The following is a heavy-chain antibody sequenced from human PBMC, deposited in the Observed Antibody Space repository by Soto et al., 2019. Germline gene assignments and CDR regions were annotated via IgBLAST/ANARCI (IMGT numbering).Heavy chain of an antibody. CDR3: ARIVVVAATPWGWFDP. D-gene: IGHD2-15*01. J-gene: IGHJ5*02. CDR1: GGSISSSSYY. V-gene: IGHV4-39*01. Sequence: SETLSLTCTVSGGSISSSSYYWGWIRQPPGKGLEWIGSIYYSGSTYYNPSLKSRVTISVDTSKNQFSLKLSSVTAADTAVYYCARIVVVAATPWGWFDPWGQGTLVTVSS. CDR2: IYYSGST.